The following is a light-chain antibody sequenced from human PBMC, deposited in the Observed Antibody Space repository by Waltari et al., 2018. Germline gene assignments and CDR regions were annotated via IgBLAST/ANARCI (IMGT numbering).Light chain of an antibody. Sequence: DIQVAQSPSSLSASVGDTVTITCRTSRTANRFLNWYQHKPGKAPKLLIFAASILQTGAPSRFSGSGSGTDFTLNISSLHPEDFATYYCQQSYISPQTFGQGTRVEIK. CDR2: AAS. V-gene: IGKV1-39*01. CDR3: QQSYISPQT. CDR1: RTANRF. J-gene: IGKJ1*01.